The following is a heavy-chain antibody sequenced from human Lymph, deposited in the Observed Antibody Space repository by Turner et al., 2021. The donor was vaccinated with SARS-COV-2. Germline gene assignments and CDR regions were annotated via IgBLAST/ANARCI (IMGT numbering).Heavy chain of an antibody. CDR1: GFTFSSYA. CDR3: AKDPNWYILSSVDY. D-gene: IGHD1-1*01. J-gene: IGHJ4*02. Sequence: EVPLLESGGGLVQPGGSLRLSCAASGFTFSSYALSWVRQAAGQGLEWVLSITSSGGSKYFADSGKGRFTISRDNSKNTLYLQMNSLRAEDTAVYYCAKDPNWYILSSVDYWGQGTLVTVSS. V-gene: IGHV3-23*01. CDR2: ITSSGGSK.